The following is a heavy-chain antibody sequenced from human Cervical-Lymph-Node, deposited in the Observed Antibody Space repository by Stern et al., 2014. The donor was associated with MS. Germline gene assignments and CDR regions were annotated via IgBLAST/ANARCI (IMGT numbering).Heavy chain of an antibody. CDR3: ARGQRYFDY. J-gene: IGHJ4*02. CDR1: GYTFTSSP. CDR2: INPSGDST. Sequence: QVQLVESGPEVKKTGASVKLSCKAPGYTFTSSPMHWVRQAPGQGLEWMGIINPSGDSTTYAPKFQGRVTMTRDTSSSTVYMELSSLGSEDTAVYYCARGQRYFDYWGQGTLVTVSS. V-gene: IGHV1-46*01.